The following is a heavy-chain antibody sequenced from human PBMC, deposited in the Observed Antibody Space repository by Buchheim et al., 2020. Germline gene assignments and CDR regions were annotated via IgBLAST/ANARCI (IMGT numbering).Heavy chain of an antibody. CDR2: IYYSGST. D-gene: IGHD3-22*01. CDR3: AYYDSSGYPDPYWYFDL. J-gene: IGHJ2*01. V-gene: IGHV4-39*01. Sequence: QLQLQESGPGLVKPSETLSLTCTVSGGSISSSSYYWGWIRQPPGKGLEWIGSIYYSGSTYYNLSLKSRVNISVDTSKNQFSLKLSSVTAADTAVYYCAYYDSSGYPDPYWYFDLWGRGTL. CDR1: GGSISSSSYY.